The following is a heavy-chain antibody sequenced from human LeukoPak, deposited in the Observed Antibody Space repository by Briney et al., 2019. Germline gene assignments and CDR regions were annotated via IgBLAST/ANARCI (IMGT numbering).Heavy chain of an antibody. V-gene: IGHV3-23*01. CDR1: GFTFSSYS. D-gene: IGHD6-6*01. Sequence: GGSLRVSCAASGFTFSSYSMSWVRQAPGKGLEWFSTIGNSGGYTYYADSVKGRYTISRDNSKNTLYLQMNSLRAEDTAVYYCAKAGVAARFYFDHWGQGTLVTVSS. CDR2: IGNSGGYT. J-gene: IGHJ4*02. CDR3: AKAGVAARFYFDH.